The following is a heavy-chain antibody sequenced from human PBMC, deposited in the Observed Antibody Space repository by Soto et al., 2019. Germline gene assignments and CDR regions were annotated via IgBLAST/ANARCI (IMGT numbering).Heavy chain of an antibody. V-gene: IGHV1-69*12. CDR1: GGTFSSYA. CDR3: ASADSSGYYYYYGMDV. J-gene: IGHJ6*02. D-gene: IGHD6-19*01. Sequence: QVQLVQSGAEVKKPGSSVKVSCKASGGTFSSYAISWVRQAPGQGLEWMGGIIPIFGTANYAQKFQGRVTITADESTSTAYRELSSLRSEDTAVYYCASADSSGYYYYYGMDVWGQGTTVTVSS. CDR2: IIPIFGTA.